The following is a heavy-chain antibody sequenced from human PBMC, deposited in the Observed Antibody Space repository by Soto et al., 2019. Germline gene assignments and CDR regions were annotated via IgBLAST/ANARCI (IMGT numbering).Heavy chain of an antibody. V-gene: IGHV4-59*01. D-gene: IGHD2-21*02. J-gene: IGHJ3*02. CDR1: AGSISNSY. CDR3: ARGGAYCGGDCSPYAFDI. CDR2: IYYSGST. Sequence: SETLSLTCTVSAGSISNSYWSWIRQPPGKGLEWIGYIYYSGSTTYNPSLNSRVTISIDTSKNQFSLRLSSVTAADTAVYYCARGGAYCGGDCSPYAFDIWGQGTMVTVS.